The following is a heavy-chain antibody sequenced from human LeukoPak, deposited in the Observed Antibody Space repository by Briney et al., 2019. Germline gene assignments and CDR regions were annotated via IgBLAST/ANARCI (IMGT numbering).Heavy chain of an antibody. V-gene: IGHV1-2*02. D-gene: IGHD2-2*01. CDR2: INPNSGGT. Sequence: ASVEVSCKASGYTFTDYYVHWVRQVPGQGLEWMGWINPNSGGTNYAQKFQGRVTMTRDTSISTAYMDLSRLRSDDTAVYHCAKVVHGTVAFDIWGQGTLVTVSS. CDR3: AKVVHGTVAFDI. CDR1: GYTFTDYY. J-gene: IGHJ3*02.